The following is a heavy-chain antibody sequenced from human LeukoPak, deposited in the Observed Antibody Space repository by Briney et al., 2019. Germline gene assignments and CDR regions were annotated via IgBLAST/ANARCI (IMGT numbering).Heavy chain of an antibody. V-gene: IGHV3-48*03. Sequence: PGGSLRLSCAASGFTFSSYEMNWVRQAPGKGLEWVSYISSSGSTIYYADPVKGRFTISRDNAKNSLYLQMNSLRAEDTAVYYCAGGDYYYYYGMDVWGRGTTVTVSS. CDR3: AGGDYYYYYGMDV. CDR1: GFTFSSYE. CDR2: ISSSGSTI. D-gene: IGHD3-10*01. J-gene: IGHJ6*04.